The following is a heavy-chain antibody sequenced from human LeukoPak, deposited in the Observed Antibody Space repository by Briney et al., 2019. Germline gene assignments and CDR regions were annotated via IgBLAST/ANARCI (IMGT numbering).Heavy chain of an antibody. D-gene: IGHD6-19*01. CDR1: GGSISSYY. Sequence: SETLSLTCTVSGGSISSYYWSWIRQPPGKGLEWIGYIYYSGSTNYNPSLKSRVTISVDTSKNQFSLKLSSVTAADTAVYYCARGEELPGYSSGRPGRYYYYYYMDVWGKGTTVTISS. CDR3: ARGEELPGYSSGRPGRYYYYYYMDV. J-gene: IGHJ6*03. CDR2: IYYSGST. V-gene: IGHV4-59*01.